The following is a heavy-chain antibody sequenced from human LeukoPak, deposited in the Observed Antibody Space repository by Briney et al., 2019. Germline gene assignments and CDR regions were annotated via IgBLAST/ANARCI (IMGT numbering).Heavy chain of an antibody. CDR3: ARDGTSLLWFGELNWFDP. CDR2: INPNSGGT. D-gene: IGHD3-10*01. Sequence: GASVKVSCKASGYTFTGYYMHWARQAPGQGLEWMAWINPNSGGTNYAQKFQGRVTVTRDTSISTAYMELNRLTSDDTAVYYCARDGTSLLWFGELNWFDPWGQGTLVTVSS. CDR1: GYTFTGYY. J-gene: IGHJ5*02. V-gene: IGHV1-2*02.